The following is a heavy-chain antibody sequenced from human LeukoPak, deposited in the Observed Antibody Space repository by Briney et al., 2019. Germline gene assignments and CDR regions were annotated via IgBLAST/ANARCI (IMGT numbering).Heavy chain of an antibody. CDR1: GYAFKKYA. Sequence: ASVKVSCKASGYAFKKYAISWVRQAPGQGLEWMGWISTYNGDTNYAQNFKGRVTMTTDASTSTAYMELRSLRSDDTAVYYCTRDRSNTSGWYIYFDYWGQGALVTVSS. CDR3: TRDRSNTSGWYIYFDY. D-gene: IGHD6-19*01. V-gene: IGHV1-18*01. CDR2: ISTYNGDT. J-gene: IGHJ4*02.